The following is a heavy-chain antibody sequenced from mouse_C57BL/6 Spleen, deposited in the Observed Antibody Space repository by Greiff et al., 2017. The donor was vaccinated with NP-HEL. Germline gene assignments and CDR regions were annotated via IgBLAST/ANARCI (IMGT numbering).Heavy chain of an antibody. V-gene: IGHV1-64*01. J-gene: IGHJ3*01. CDR3: ARGRDYDYHWFAY. CDR2: IHPNSGST. D-gene: IGHD2-4*01. CDR1: GYTFTSYW. Sequence: VQLQQPGAELVKPGASVKLSCKASGYTFTSYWMHWVKQRPGQGLEWIGMIHPNSGSTNYNEKFKSKATLTVDKSSSTAYMQLSSLTSEDSAVYYCARGRDYDYHWFAYWGQGTLVTVSA.